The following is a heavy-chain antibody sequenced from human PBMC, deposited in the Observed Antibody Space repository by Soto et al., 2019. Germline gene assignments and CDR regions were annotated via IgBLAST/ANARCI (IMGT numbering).Heavy chain of an antibody. CDR3: ARHAFTYYEKSPFDY. J-gene: IGHJ4*02. D-gene: IGHD3-22*01. CDR2: IYYSGST. Sequence: PSETLSLTCTVSGGSISSGGYYWNWIRQHPGKGLEWIGYIYYSGSTYYNPSLKSRVTISVDTSKNQFSLQLSSVTAADTAVYYCARHAFTYYEKSPFDYWGQGTLVTVSS. CDR1: GGSISSGGYY. V-gene: IGHV4-31*03.